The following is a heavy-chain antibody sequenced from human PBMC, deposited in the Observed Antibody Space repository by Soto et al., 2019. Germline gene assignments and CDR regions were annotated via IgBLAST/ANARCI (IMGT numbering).Heavy chain of an antibody. Sequence: QITLNESGPTVVKPAETLTLTCTFSGFSLTTSGVGVGWIRQSPGTAPEWLALIYWDDDKRYSASLKSRLTITKDTSKTQVVLTMASVDPADTATYYCAHRILRTVFGVVTTTAIYFDFWGQGTPVVVSS. CDR2: IYWDDDK. CDR3: AHRILRTVFGVVTTTAIYFDF. CDR1: GFSLTTSGVG. V-gene: IGHV2-5*02. J-gene: IGHJ4*02. D-gene: IGHD3-3*01.